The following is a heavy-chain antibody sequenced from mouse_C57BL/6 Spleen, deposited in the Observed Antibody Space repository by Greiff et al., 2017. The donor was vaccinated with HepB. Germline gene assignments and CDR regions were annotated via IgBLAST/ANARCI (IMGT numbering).Heavy chain of an antibody. J-gene: IGHJ4*01. CDR3: ARYYGSSLDY. V-gene: IGHV1-81*01. CDR2: IYPRSGNT. D-gene: IGHD1-1*01. CDR1: GYTFTSYG. Sequence: VQLQESGAELARPGASVKLSCKASGYTFTSYGISWVKQRTGQGLEWIGEIYPRSGNTYYNEKFKGKATLTADKSSSTAYMELRSLTSEDSAVYFCARYYGSSLDYWGQGTSVTVSS.